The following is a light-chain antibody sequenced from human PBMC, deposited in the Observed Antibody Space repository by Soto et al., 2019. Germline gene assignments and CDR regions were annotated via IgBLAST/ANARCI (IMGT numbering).Light chain of an antibody. CDR3: CSYTTSNTLV. J-gene: IGLJ2*01. CDR2: DVN. V-gene: IGLV2-14*03. CDR1: SSDVGRYNY. Sequence: QSVLTQPASVSGSPGQSITISCTGTSSDVGRYNYVSWYQQYPGKAPKLMIYDVNNRPSGVSNRFSGSKFGNTASLTISGLQAEDEADYYCCSYTTSNTLVFGGGTKLTVL.